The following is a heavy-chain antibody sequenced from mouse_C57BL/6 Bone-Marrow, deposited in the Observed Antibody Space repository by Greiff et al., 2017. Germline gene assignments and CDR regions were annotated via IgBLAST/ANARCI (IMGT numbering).Heavy chain of an antibody. CDR3: ARYYFDY. Sequence: QVQLQQSGPELVKPGASVKISCKASGYAFSSSWMNWVKQRPGKGLEWIGRIYPGDGDTNYNGKFKGKATLTADKSSSTAYMQLSSLTSEDSAVYFCARYYFDYWGQGTTLIVSS. J-gene: IGHJ2*01. CDR2: IYPGDGDT. CDR1: GYAFSSSW. V-gene: IGHV1-82*01.